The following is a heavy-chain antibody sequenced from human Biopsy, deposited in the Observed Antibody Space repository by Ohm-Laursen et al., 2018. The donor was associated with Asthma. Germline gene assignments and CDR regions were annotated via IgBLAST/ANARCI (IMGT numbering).Heavy chain of an antibody. D-gene: IGHD2-15*01. CDR3: ARGLLGMDV. CDR1: GYIFTSHA. V-gene: IGHV7-4-1*02. Sequence: ASVKASCKASGYIFTSHAMNWVRQAPGQGLEWMGRINTNTGDPTYAQGFTGRFVFSLDTSVSTAYLQISSLKADDTAVYYCARGLLGMDVWGQGTTVTVSS. J-gene: IGHJ6*02. CDR2: INTNTGDP.